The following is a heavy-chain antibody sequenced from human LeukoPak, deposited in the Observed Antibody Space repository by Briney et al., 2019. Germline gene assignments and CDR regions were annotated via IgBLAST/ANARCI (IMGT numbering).Heavy chain of an antibody. CDR1: GGSFSGYY. Sequence: PSETLSLTCAVYGGSFSGYYWSWIRQPPGKGLEWIGEINHSGSTNYNPSLKSRVTISVDTSKNQFSLKLSSVTAADTAVYYCARVLLPQVLYYYDSSGYYHYFDYWGQGTLVTVSS. D-gene: IGHD3-22*01. CDR3: ARVLLPQVLYYYDSSGYYHYFDY. CDR2: INHSGST. V-gene: IGHV4-34*01. J-gene: IGHJ4*02.